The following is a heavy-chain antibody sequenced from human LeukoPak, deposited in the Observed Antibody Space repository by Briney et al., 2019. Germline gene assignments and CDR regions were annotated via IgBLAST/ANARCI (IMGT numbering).Heavy chain of an antibody. CDR1: GYTFTSYA. Sequence: ASVKVSCKASGYTFTSYAMHWVRQAPGQRLEWMGWINAGNGNTKYSQKFQGRVTITRDTFASTAYMELSSLRSEDTAVYYCARGPKYNWNDGPVDYWGQGTLVTVSS. CDR3: ARGPKYNWNDGPVDY. V-gene: IGHV1-3*01. CDR2: INAGNGNT. J-gene: IGHJ4*02. D-gene: IGHD1-1*01.